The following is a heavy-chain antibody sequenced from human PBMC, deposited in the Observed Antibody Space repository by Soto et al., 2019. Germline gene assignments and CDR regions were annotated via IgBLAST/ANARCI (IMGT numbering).Heavy chain of an antibody. CDR2: IIPIFGTA. V-gene: IGHV1-69*13. CDR1: GGTFSSYA. Sequence: SVKVSCKASGGTFSSYAISWVRQAPGQGLEWMGGIIPIFGTANYAQKFQGRVTITADESTSTAYMELSSLRSEDTAVYYCARSLMTTVTTYYYYGMDVWGQGTTVTVSS. CDR3: ARSLMTTVTTYYYYGMDV. J-gene: IGHJ6*02. D-gene: IGHD4-4*01.